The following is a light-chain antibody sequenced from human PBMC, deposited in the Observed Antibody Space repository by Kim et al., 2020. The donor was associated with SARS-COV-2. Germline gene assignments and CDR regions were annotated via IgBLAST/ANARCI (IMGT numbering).Light chain of an antibody. Sequence: VTISCSGSSSNIGSNYVYWYQQLPVTAPKLLIYRNNQRPSGVPDRFSGSKSGTSASLAISGLRSEDEADYYCAAWDDILSGPFVGFGGGTQLTVL. CDR1: SSNIGSNY. CDR2: RNN. J-gene: IGLJ2*01. CDR3: AAWDDILSGPFVG. V-gene: IGLV1-47*01.